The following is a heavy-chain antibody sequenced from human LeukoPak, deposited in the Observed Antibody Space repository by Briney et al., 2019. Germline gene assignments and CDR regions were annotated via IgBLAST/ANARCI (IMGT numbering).Heavy chain of an antibody. J-gene: IGHJ5*02. V-gene: IGHV4-61*02. D-gene: IGHD6-13*01. Sequence: PSETLSLTCTVSGGSISSGSYYWSWIRQPAGKGLEWIGRIYTSGSTNYNPSLKSRVTISVDTSKNQFSLKLSSVTAADTAVYYCARTRSYSSSWYRTNWFDPWGQGTLVTVSS. CDR1: GGSISSGSYY. CDR2: IYTSGST. CDR3: ARTRSYSSSWYRTNWFDP.